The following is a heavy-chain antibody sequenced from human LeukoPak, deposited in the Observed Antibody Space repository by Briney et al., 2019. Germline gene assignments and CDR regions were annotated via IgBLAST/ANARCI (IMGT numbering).Heavy chain of an antibody. CDR2: ISIYNDNT. CDR1: GYTFTHYG. J-gene: IGHJ3*02. Sequence: AAVKVSCKASGYTFTHYGISGVRHAPGQGREWGGWISIYNDNTDYAQKLRSRVTMTTDTSTSTAYMELRRLRSDDTAVYYCARVGGYYYDSSGYYPHAFDIWGQGTTVTVSS. V-gene: IGHV1-18*01. D-gene: IGHD3-22*01. CDR3: ARVGGYYYDSSGYYPHAFDI.